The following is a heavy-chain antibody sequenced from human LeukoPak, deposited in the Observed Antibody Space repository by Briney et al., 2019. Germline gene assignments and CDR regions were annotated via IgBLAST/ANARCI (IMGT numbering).Heavy chain of an antibody. D-gene: IGHD3-22*01. CDR2: IYHSGST. CDR1: GGSIGSSNW. V-gene: IGHV4-4*02. CDR3: ATRTYFYDSSGYSATEYFQH. J-gene: IGHJ1*01. Sequence: SETLSLTCAVSGGSIGSSNWWSWVRQSPGKGLEWIGEIYHSGSTNYNPSLKSRVTISVDKSKNQFSLELSSVAAADTAVYYCATRTYFYDSSGYSATEYFQHWGQGTLVTVSS.